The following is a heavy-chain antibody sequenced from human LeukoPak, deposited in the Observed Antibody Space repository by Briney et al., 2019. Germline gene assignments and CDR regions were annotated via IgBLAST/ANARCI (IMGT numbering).Heavy chain of an antibody. D-gene: IGHD6-13*01. CDR2: SYYSGST. CDR1: GGSISSYY. CDR3: ARHTDIAALSSLNY. V-gene: IGHV4-59*08. Sequence: SETLSLTCTVSGGSISSYYWSWIRQPPGKGLEWIGDSYYSGSTNYNPSLKSRVTISVDTSKNQFSLKLSSVTAADTAVYYCARHTDIAALSSLNYWGQGTLVTVSS. J-gene: IGHJ4*02.